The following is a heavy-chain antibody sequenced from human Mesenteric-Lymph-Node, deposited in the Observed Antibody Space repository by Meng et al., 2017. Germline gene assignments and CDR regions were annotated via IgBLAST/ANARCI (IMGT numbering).Heavy chain of an antibody. V-gene: IGHV3-23*01. D-gene: IGHD4-23*01. CDR1: GFTFSSYA. CDR2: ISGSGGST. J-gene: IGHJ4*02. CDR3: ARGYYGGNSDFDY. Sequence: EVQLLESGGGLVQPGGSLRPSCAASGFTFSSYAMSWVRQAPGKGLEWVSTISGSGGSTYYADSVKGRFTISRDISKNTLILQMNSLRAEDTAVYYCARGYYGGNSDFDYWGQGTLVTVSS.